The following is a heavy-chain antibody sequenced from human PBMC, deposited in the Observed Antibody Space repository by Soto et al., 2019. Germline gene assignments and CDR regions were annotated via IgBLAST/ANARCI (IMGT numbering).Heavy chain of an antibody. CDR3: ARGSRAATRPFDP. CDR1: GGSISSGDYY. CDR2: IYYSGST. J-gene: IGHJ5*02. V-gene: IGHV4-30-4*01. Sequence: SETLSLTCTVSGGSISSGDYYWSWIRQPPGKGLEWIGYIYYSGSTYYNPSLKSRVTISVDTSKNQFSLKLSSVTAADTAVYYCARGSRAATRPFDPWGQGTLVTVSS. D-gene: IGHD6-25*01.